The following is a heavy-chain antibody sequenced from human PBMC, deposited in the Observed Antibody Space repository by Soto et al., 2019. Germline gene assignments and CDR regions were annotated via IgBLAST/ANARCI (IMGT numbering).Heavy chain of an antibody. CDR1: GFFLSSGNY. V-gene: IGHV4-38-2*01. D-gene: IGHD2-15*01. Sequence: SLTCAVSGFFLSSGNYWGWIRKPPGKGLEWIGSIFHGGNTYYNPSLKSRVTISVDMSKNQFSLKLNSVTAADTAVYYCARARWYDAIDDWGQGTVVTVSS. CDR2: IFHGGNT. CDR3: ARARWYDAIDD. J-gene: IGHJ3*01.